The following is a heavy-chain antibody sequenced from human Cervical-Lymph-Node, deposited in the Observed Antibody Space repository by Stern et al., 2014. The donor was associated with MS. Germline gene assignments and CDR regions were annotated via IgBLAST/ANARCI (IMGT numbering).Heavy chain of an antibody. J-gene: IGHJ5*02. CDR1: SYSISSGYY. V-gene: IGHV4-38-2*02. D-gene: IGHD6-13*01. Sequence: QVQLQESGPGLVKPSETLSLTCTVSSYSISSGYYWGWIRQPPGKGLEWIGTIYHSGSTYYNPSLKSRVTISVDTAKNQFFLKLVSGTAADTAMYYCAREEQQLVHGNWFDPWGQGILVTVSS. CDR3: AREEQQLVHGNWFDP. CDR2: IYHSGST.